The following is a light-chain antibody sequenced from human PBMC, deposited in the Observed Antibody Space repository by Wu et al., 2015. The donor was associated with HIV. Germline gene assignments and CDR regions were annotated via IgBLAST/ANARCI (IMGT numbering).Light chain of an antibody. V-gene: IGKV1-9*01. CDR3: QQLNGYWWT. J-gene: IGKJ1*01. Sequence: DIQLTQSPSFLSASVGDRVTITCRASQDISSFLAWYQEKPGKAPKLLMSAASTLQSGVPSRFSGSGSGTEFTLTISSLQPEDFATYYCQQLNGYWWTFGQGTKVEIK. CDR1: QDISSF. CDR2: AAS.